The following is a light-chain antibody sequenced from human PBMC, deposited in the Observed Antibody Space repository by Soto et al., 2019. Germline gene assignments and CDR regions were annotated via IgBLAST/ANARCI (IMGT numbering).Light chain of an antibody. CDR3: QQYNSFWT. CDR1: QSVSSW. V-gene: IGKV1-5*01. Sequence: DIQMTQSPSSLSASVGDRVTITCRASQSVSSWLAWYQQKPGKAPKLLIFGASSLESGVPSRFSGSGSGTEFTLTIRSLQPDDFATYYCQQYNSFWTFGQGTKVDIK. CDR2: GAS. J-gene: IGKJ1*01.